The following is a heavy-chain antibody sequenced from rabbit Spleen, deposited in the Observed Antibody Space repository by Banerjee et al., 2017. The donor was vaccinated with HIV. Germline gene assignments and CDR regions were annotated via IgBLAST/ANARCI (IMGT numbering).Heavy chain of an antibody. CDR3: VRDFDF. CDR1: GFDFSNDG. CDR2: IEPIFGNT. V-gene: IGHV1S47*01. Sequence: QEQLVESGGGLVQPGGSLKLSCKASGFDFSNDGVSWVHQAPVKGLEWIGYIEPIFGNTFYANWVNGVFTTPSHDAQNALYLHLSSLTAADTAPYFCVRDFDFWGPGTLVTVS. J-gene: IGHJ4*01.